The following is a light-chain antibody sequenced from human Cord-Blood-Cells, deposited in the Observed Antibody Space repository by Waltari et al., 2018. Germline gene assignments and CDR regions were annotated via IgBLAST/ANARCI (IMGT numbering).Light chain of an antibody. CDR2: EDH. CDR3: QSYDSSNRV. J-gene: IGLJ3*02. CDR1: SGTFASKH. V-gene: IGLV6-57*01. Sequence: NFMLTQPHSVSLFPGKTVTISCPRRSGTFASKHLHSYQHRPGSSPTTVIYEDHQRPSGVPDRFSGSIDSSSNSASLTISGLKTEDEADYYCQSYDSSNRVFGGGTKLTVL.